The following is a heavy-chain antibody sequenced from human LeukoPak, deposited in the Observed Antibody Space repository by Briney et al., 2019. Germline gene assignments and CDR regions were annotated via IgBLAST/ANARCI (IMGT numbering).Heavy chain of an antibody. V-gene: IGHV3-21*01. CDR2: ISSSSSYI. D-gene: IGHD1-14*01. J-gene: IGHJ4*02. CDR1: GFTFSSYS. CDR3: ARETGPGGTGYPDY. Sequence: GXSLRLSCAASGFTFSSYSMNWVRQAPGKGLEWVSSISSSSSYIYYADSVKGRFTIYRDNAKNSLYLQMNSLRAEDTAVYYCARETGPGGTGYPDYWGQGTLVTVSS.